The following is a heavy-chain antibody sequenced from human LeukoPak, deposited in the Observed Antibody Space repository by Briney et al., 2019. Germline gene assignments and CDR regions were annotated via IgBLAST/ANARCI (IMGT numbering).Heavy chain of an antibody. J-gene: IGHJ4*02. D-gene: IGHD5-18*01. CDR3: ARGSGYSYAFTGRERTKSRLDY. CDR1: GFTFSSYW. Sequence: GGSLRLSCAASGFTFSSYWMHWVRQAPGKGLVWVSRINSDGSTTSYADSVKGRFTISRDNAKNTLYLQMNSLRAEDTAVYYCARGSGYSYAFTGRERTKSRLDYWGPGTLVTVSS. CDR2: INSDGSTT. V-gene: IGHV3-74*01.